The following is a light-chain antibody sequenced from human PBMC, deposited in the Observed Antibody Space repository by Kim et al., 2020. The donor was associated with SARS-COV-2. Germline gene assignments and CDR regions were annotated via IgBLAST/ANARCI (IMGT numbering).Light chain of an antibody. V-gene: IGKV1-12*01. CDR3: QRANSFPLS. Sequence: DIQLTQSPSSVSASVGDRVTITCRASQSISTFLAWYQQKPGEAPKLLIYAASSLQRGVPSRFSGSGSGTDFTLTISSLHPEDFATYFCQRANSFPLSFGGGTKLEI. CDR1: QSISTF. J-gene: IGKJ2*01. CDR2: AAS.